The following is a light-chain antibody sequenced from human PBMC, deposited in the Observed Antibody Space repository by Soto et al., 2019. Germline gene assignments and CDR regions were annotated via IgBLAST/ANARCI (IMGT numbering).Light chain of an antibody. Sequence: EIVMTQSPATLSVSPGERATLSCRASQSVSANLAWYQQKPGQPPRLLIYGASTRATGIPARFSGSGSGTEFTLTISSQQSEDFAVYYCQQYNDWPKTFGQGTKVEIK. CDR1: QSVSAN. CDR2: GAS. V-gene: IGKV3-15*01. J-gene: IGKJ1*01. CDR3: QQYNDWPKT.